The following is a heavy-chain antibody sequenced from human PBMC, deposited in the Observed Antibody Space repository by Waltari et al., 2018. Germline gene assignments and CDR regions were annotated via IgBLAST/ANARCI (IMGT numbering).Heavy chain of an antibody. J-gene: IGHJ4*02. CDR2: IWYDGSNK. CDR1: GFTFSSYG. CDR3: ARGSYYDFWSGYYPDY. V-gene: IGHV3-33*01. D-gene: IGHD3-3*01. Sequence: QVQLVESGGGVVQPGRSLRLSCAASGFTFSSYGMHWVRQAPGKGLEWVAVIWYDGSNKYYADSVKGRFTISRDNSKNTLYLQMNSLRAEDTAVYYCARGSYYDFWSGYYPDYWGQGTLVTVSS.